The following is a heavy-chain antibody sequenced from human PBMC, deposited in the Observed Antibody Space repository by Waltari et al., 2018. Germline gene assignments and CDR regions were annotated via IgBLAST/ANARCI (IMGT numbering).Heavy chain of an antibody. J-gene: IGHJ4*02. V-gene: IGHV3-53*02. CDR2: NFGDVRT. D-gene: IGHD5-18*01. CDR3: ATVGEGTSGYYHY. CDR1: GITVRNSH. Sequence: EVQLIETGGGLIQPGGSLRLSCAASGITVRNSHMSWVRQAPGKGLEVVSDNFGDVRTSYAEAVRGRFTISTDTSKNTLYLQMSSLTVEDTATYYCATVGEGTSGYYHYWGQGTLVTVSS.